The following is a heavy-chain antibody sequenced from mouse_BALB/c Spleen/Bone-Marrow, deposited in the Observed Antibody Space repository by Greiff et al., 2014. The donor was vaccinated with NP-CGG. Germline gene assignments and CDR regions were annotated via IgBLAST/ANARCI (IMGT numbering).Heavy chain of an antibody. Sequence: VQLQQSGGGLVEPGGSLKLSCAASGFAFSSYGMSWVRQTPEKRLEWVAYISSGGGSTYYPDTVKGRFTISRDNAKNTLYLQMSSLKSEDTAMYYCARQGYGYVDFDIWGAGTTVTVSS. CDR1: GFAFSSYG. V-gene: IGHV5-12-1*01. CDR3: ARQGYGYVDFDI. J-gene: IGHJ1*01. D-gene: IGHD1-2*01. CDR2: ISSGGGST.